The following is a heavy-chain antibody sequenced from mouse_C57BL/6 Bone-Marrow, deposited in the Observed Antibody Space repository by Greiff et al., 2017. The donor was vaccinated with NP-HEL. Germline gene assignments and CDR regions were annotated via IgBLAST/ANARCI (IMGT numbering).Heavy chain of an antibody. CDR2: ISSGGSYT. CDR1: GFTFSSYG. Sequence: EVQGVESGGDLVKPGGSLKLSCAASGFTFSSYGMSWVRQTPDKRLEWVATISSGGSYTYYPDSVKGRFTISRDNAKNTLYLQMSSLKSEDTAMYYCARPPSYSYGSSSWFAYWGQGTLVTVSA. D-gene: IGHD1-1*01. V-gene: IGHV5-6*01. J-gene: IGHJ3*01. CDR3: ARPPSYSYGSSSWFAY.